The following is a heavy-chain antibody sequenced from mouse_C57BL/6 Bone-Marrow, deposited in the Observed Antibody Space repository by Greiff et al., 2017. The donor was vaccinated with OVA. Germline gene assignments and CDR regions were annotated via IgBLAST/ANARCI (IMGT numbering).Heavy chain of an antibody. Sequence: QVQLQQSGAELVKPGASVKISCKASGYAFSSYWMNWVKQRPGKGLEWIGQIYPGDGDTNYNGKFKGKATLTADKSSSTAYMQLSSLTSEDSAVYFCARSNYSPWAFAYWGQGTLVTVSA. V-gene: IGHV1-80*01. CDR2: IYPGDGDT. J-gene: IGHJ3*01. D-gene: IGHD2-12*01. CDR3: ARSNYSPWAFAY. CDR1: GYAFSSYW.